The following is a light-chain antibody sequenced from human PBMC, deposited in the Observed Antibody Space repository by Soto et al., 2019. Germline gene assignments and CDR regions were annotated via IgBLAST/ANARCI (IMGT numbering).Light chain of an antibody. V-gene: IGKV1-5*01. CDR1: QRISRW. Sequence: DIQMTQSPSTLSASVGDRVTITCRASQRISRWLAWYQQKPGKAPKLLIYDASSLESGAPSRFSGSGSGTEFTLTISSLQPDDFATYYCQQYNSYSTFGQGTKLEIK. CDR2: DAS. CDR3: QQYNSYST. J-gene: IGKJ2*01.